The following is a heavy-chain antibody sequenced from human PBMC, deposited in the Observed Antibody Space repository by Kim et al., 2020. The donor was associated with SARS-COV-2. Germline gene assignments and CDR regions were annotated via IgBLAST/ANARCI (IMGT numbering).Heavy chain of an antibody. D-gene: IGHD2-21*01. Sequence: KSRVTIAVDKSRNQFSLKLSSVTAADTAVYYCARNGVVVIAMRGANWFDPWGQGTLVTVSS. V-gene: IGHV4-30-2*03. J-gene: IGHJ5*02. CDR3: ARNGVVVIAMRGANWFDP.